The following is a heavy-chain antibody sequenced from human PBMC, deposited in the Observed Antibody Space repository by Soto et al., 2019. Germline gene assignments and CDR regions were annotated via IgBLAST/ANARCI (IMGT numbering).Heavy chain of an antibody. J-gene: IGHJ4*02. CDR1: TDSMRTYS. CDR3: ARDDTTGLLEF. V-gene: IGHV4-59*01. Sequence: QVQLPESGPGLVRPAETLSLICSVSTDSMRTYSWTWIRQSPAKGLEWIGYVYHTGRTEYNPSLESRVTISIDLSKKQFSLQLTSVTAADTAVYFCARDDTTGLLEFWGQGTLVTVSS. CDR2: VYHTGRT.